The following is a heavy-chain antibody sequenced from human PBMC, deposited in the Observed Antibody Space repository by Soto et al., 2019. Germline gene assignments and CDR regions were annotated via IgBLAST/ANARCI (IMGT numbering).Heavy chain of an antibody. CDR1: GFTFSSYA. D-gene: IGHD3-3*01. V-gene: IGHV3-23*01. CDR2: ISGSGGST. CDR3: AKFPGDFWSGPEYYFDY. J-gene: IGHJ4*02. Sequence: GGSLRLSCAASGFTFSSYAMSWVRQAPGKGLEWVSAISGSGGSTYYADSVKGRFTISRDNSKNTLYLQMNSLRADDTAVYYCAKFPGDFWSGPEYYFDYWGQGTLVTVSS.